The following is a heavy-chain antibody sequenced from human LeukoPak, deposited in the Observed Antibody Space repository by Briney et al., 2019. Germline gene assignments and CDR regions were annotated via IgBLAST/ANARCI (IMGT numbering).Heavy chain of an antibody. CDR1: GGSISNYY. CDR3: ARFRYPPD. J-gene: IGHJ6*04. D-gene: IGHD2-2*02. V-gene: IGHV4-59*12. CDR2: IYYTGST. Sequence: SETLSLTCTVSGGSISNYYWNWIRQPPGKGLEWIGYIYYTGSTNYNPSLKSRVTMSVDTSKNQFSLKLSSVTAADTAVYYCARFRYPPDWGKGTTVTVSS.